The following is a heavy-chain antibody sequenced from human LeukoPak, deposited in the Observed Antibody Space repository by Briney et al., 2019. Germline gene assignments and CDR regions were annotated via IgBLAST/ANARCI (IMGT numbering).Heavy chain of an antibody. D-gene: IGHD3-22*01. CDR1: GFTFKNCA. CDR3: AKGDTMIVVVTYFDY. J-gene: IGHJ4*02. CDR2: INYSGGHK. Sequence: GGSLRLSCVASGFTFKNCAMSWVRQAPGKGLEWVSGINYSGGHKYYADSVKGRFTISRDSSKNTLSLQMNSLTTEDTAVYYCAKGDTMIVVVTYFDYWGQGTLVTVSS. V-gene: IGHV3-23*01.